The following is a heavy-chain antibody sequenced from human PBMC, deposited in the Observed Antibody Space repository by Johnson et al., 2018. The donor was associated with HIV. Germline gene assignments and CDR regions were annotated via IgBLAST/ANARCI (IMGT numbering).Heavy chain of an antibody. CDR2: ITSDGRST. V-gene: IGHV3-74*02. CDR3: VRGLDI. CDR1: GFTFSDHW. Sequence: VQLVESGGGLVQPGGSLRLSCAASGFTFSDHWMYWVRQAPGKGLVWVSRITSDGRSTNYADSVKGRFTISRDNSKNTLYLQMNSLRAEDTAVYYCVRGLDIWGQGTEVTVSS. J-gene: IGHJ3*02.